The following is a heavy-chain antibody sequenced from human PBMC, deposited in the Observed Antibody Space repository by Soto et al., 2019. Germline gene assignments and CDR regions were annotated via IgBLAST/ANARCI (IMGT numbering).Heavy chain of an antibody. CDR3: VRDLGCISTSCHAHFDF. CDR2: IYYSGNT. Sequence: PSETLSLTCTVSGDPINNYYWSWIRQPPGKGLEWIGYIYYSGNTKYNPSLKSRVTISVDTSKNQFSLRLTSVTAADTAVYYCVRDLGCISTSCHAHFDFWGQGTLVTVSS. V-gene: IGHV4-59*12. D-gene: IGHD2-2*01. J-gene: IGHJ4*01. CDR1: GDPINNYY.